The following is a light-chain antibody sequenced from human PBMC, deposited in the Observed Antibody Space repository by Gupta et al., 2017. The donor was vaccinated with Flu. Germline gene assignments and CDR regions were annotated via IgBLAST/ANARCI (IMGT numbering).Light chain of an antibody. J-gene: IGKJ2*01. Sequence: PSSLSASVGDRVTITCRASQSIASYLNWYQQKPGKAPNLLIYGATRVQDGVSSRFSGSGSGTEFTLTISRLQPEDFANYFCQQCDNTPRTFGEGTKVEIK. CDR3: QQCDNTPRT. V-gene: IGKV1-39*01. CDR2: GAT. CDR1: QSIASY.